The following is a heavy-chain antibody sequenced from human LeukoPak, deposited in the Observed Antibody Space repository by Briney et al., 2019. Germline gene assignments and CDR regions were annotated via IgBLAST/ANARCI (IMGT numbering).Heavy chain of an antibody. CDR3: TRGRYSSAWDFDY. Sequence: PGGSLRLSCTTSGFTFGDYGVSWFRQAPGKGLEWVGFVRSKGYSGTTEHAASVKGRFTISRDDSKSIAYLQMNSLKTEDTGVYYCTRGRYSSAWDFDYWGQGTLVTVSS. J-gene: IGHJ4*02. V-gene: IGHV3-49*03. CDR1: GFTFGDYG. D-gene: IGHD6-19*01. CDR2: VRSKGYSGTT.